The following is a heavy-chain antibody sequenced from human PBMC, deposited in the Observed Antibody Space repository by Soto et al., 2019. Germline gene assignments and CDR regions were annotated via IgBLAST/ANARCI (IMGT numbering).Heavy chain of an antibody. J-gene: IGHJ5*01. CDR1: GFIFSGSG. V-gene: IGHV3-30*03. D-gene: IGHD3-22*01. CDR2: VSNDGIRK. Sequence: VQLVESGGGVVQPGRSLRLTCAASGFIFSGSGMHWVRQAPGKGLAWVALVSNDGIRKYYGDSVKGRFTISRDNAENTLYLQMNSLRAEDTAVYYCARWVGGSMYDNSGKYDSWGQGTLVTVSS. CDR3: ARWVGGSMYDNSGKYDS.